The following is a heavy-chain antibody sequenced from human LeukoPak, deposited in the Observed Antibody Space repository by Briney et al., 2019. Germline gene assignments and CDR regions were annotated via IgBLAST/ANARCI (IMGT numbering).Heavy chain of an antibody. J-gene: IGHJ6*03. D-gene: IGHD3-10*01. V-gene: IGHV1-69*13. CDR1: GGTFSSYA. CDR2: IIPIFGTA. CDR3: ARALYGSGSYNYYYYYMDV. Sequence: SVKVSCKASGGTFSSYAISWVRQAPGQGLEWMGGIIPIFGTANYAQKFQGRVTITADESTSTAYMELSSLRSEDTAVYYCARALYGSGSYNYYYYYMDVWGKGTTVTVSS.